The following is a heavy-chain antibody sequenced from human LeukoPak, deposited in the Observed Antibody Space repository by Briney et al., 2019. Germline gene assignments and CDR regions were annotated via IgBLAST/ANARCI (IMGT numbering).Heavy chain of an antibody. CDR2: ISSGGDII. D-gene: IGHD3-10*01. V-gene: IGHV3-11*04. Sequence: GGSLRLSCVASGFTFTDHYRSWVRQAPGKGLEWVSYISSGGDIIYYADSVKGRFTISRDNAKNSLFLQMNSLRAEDTAVYYCTREDYYYASGRWAQGTLVTVSS. CDR3: TREDYYYASGR. CDR1: GFTFTDHY. J-gene: IGHJ4*02.